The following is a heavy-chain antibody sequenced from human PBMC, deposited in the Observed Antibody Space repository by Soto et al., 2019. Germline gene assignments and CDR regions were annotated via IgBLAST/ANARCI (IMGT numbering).Heavy chain of an antibody. D-gene: IGHD4-17*01. Sequence: QVQLQESGPGLVKPSETLSLTCTVSGGSISSYYWSWIRQPPGKGLEWIGYIYYSGSTNYNPSLKXXVXMXXDTSKNQFSLKLSSVTAADTAVYYCARGDGGRVDYWGQGTLVTVSS. V-gene: IGHV4-59*01. CDR2: IYYSGST. CDR1: GGSISSYY. CDR3: ARGDGGRVDY. J-gene: IGHJ4*02.